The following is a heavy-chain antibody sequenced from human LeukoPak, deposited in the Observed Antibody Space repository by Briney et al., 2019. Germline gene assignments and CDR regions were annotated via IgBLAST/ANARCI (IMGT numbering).Heavy chain of an antibody. V-gene: IGHV3-48*03. CDR1: GFTFSSYE. J-gene: IGHJ4*02. Sequence: PGGSLRLSCAASGFTFSSYEMNWVRQVPGKGLVWVSYISSSGSTIYYADSVKGRFTISRDNAKHSLYLQMNSLRAEDTAVYYCAREGVYDSWDYWGQGTLVTVPS. CDR3: AREGVYDSWDY. CDR2: ISSSGSTI. D-gene: IGHD3-3*01.